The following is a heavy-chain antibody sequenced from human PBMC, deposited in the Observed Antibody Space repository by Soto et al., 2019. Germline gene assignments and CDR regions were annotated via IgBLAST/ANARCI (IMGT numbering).Heavy chain of an antibody. CDR1: GFTFTTYA. Sequence: EVQLLESGGGLVQPGGSLRLSCAASGFTFTTYAMNWLRQAPGKGLEWVSTVSGSGGSTYHADSVKGRFTVSRDNSKNTLYLQMNSLRTEDTAVYYCAKQTPNAGSTVWGQGTTVTVSS. V-gene: IGHV3-23*01. D-gene: IGHD2-2*01. CDR2: VSGSGGST. CDR3: AKQTPNAGSTV. J-gene: IGHJ6*02.